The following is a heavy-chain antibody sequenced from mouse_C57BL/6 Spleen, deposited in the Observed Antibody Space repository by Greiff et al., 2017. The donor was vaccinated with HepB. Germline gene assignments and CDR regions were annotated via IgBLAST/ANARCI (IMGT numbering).Heavy chain of an antibody. CDR1: GYTFTDYN. D-gene: IGHD1-1*01. J-gene: IGHJ1*03. CDR3: ALYYDGSSYWYFDV. Sequence: VQLQQSGPELVKPGASVKMSCKASGYTFTDYNMHWVKQSHGKSLEWIGYINPNNGGTSYNQKFKGKATLTVNKSSSTAYMELRSLTSEDSAVYYCALYYDGSSYWYFDVWGTGTTVTVSS. V-gene: IGHV1-22*01. CDR2: INPNNGGT.